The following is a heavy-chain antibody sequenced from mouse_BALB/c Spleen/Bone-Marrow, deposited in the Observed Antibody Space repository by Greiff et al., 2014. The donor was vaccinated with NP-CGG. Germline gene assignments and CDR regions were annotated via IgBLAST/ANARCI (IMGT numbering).Heavy chain of an antibody. D-gene: IGHD1-1*01. J-gene: IGHJ2*01. CDR3: ARYYYGSSYFDY. Sequence: VQLKESGAELVKPGASVKLSCTASGFNIKDTYIHWVKQRPEQGLEWIGRIDPANGNTKYDPKFQGKATITADTSSNTAYLQLSSLTSEDTAVYYCARYYYGSSYFDYWPRHHSHSLL. CDR1: GFNIKDTY. CDR2: IDPANGNT. V-gene: IGHV14-3*02.